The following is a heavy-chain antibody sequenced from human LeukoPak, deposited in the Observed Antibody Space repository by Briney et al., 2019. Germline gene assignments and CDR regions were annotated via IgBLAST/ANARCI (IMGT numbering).Heavy chain of an antibody. CDR2: IYSGGST. CDR3: VSSSSWYNFDY. Sequence: GGSLRLSCEASGFTVSSNYMSWVRQAPGKGLEWVSVIYSGGSTYYADSVKGRFTISRDNSKNTLYLQMNSLRAEDTAVYYCVSSSSWYNFDYWGQGTLVTVSS. J-gene: IGHJ4*02. CDR1: GFTVSSNY. V-gene: IGHV3-53*01. D-gene: IGHD6-13*01.